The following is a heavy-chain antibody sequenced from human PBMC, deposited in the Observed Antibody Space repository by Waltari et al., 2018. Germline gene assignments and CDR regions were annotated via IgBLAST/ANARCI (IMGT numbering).Heavy chain of an antibody. CDR1: GFSFMCYA. CDR3: AKGSRGYTNYFFDY. Sequence: EVQLLESAGAVVQPGVAVGLYCAASGFSFMCYAMSWVRQGPGGGLEWVASISGSGATPFYADSVKGRFNIVRDNSRDIVYLQMNSLTVDDSAVYYCAKGSRGYTNYFFDYWGQGALVTVSS. V-gene: IGHV3-23*01. J-gene: IGHJ4*02. D-gene: IGHD3-16*02. CDR2: ISGSGATP.